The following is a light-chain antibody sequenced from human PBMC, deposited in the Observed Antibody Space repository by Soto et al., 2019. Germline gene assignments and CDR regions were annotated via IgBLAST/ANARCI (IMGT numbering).Light chain of an antibody. CDR1: AGAVTSAYY. J-gene: IGLJ2*01. V-gene: IGLV7-43*01. CDR3: LLYYGGAHVL. CDR2: STS. Sequence: QAVVTQEPSLTVSPGGTVTLTCASSAGAVTSAYYTNWLQQQPGQAPRALIYSTSEKHSWTPARFSGSLPGGKAALTMSAAQPEDEADYYCLLYYGGAHVLFGGGTKVTVL.